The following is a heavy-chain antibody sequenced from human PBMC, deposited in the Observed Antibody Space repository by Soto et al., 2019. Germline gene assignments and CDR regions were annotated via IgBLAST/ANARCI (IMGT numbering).Heavy chain of an antibody. CDR2: ISAYNGNT. D-gene: IGHD1-26*01. CDR3: ARGQWDLLPY. J-gene: IGHJ4*02. Sequence: QVQLVQSGAEVKKPGASVKVSCKASGYTFTSYVISWVRQAPGQGLEWMGWISAYNGNTNYAQQLQGRDTTTKDTPTSTAAMELGSLRSDDTAVYCCARGQWDLLPYWGQGTLVTVSS. V-gene: IGHV1-18*01. CDR1: GYTFTSYV.